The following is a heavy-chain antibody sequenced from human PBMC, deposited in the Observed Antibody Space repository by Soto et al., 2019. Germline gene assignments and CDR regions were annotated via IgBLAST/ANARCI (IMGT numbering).Heavy chain of an antibody. CDR1: GGSISSNYY. V-gene: IGHV4-59*01. CDR2: IYYRGTT. J-gene: IGHJ4*02. CDR3: AREDYNGRSGPFDY. Sequence: SETLSLTCTVSGGSISSNYYWTWIRQPPGKGLEWIGYIYYRGTTNYNPYLKSRVTISVDTSKNQLSLKLTSVTAADTAVYYCAREDYNGRSGPFDYWGQGTLVTVSS. D-gene: IGHD3-22*01.